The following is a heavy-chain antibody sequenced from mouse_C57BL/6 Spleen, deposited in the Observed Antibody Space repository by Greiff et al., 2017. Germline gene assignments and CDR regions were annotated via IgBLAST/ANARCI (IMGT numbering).Heavy chain of an antibody. V-gene: IGHV2-6-1*01. CDR3: ARHPPHYYGSTYYYAMDY. Sequence: VKLMESGPGLVAPSQSLSITCTVSGFSLTSYGVHWVRQPPGKGLEWLVVIWSDGSTTYNSALKSGLSISKDNSKSQVFLKMNSLQTDDTAMYYCARHPPHYYGSTYYYAMDYWGQGTSVTVSS. CDR2: IWSDGST. D-gene: IGHD1-1*01. CDR1: GFSLTSYG. J-gene: IGHJ4*01.